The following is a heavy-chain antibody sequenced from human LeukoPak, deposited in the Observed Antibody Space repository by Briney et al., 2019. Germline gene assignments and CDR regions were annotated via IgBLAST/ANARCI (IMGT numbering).Heavy chain of an antibody. V-gene: IGHV1-69*05. D-gene: IGHD4/OR15-4a*01. J-gene: IGHJ4*02. CDR1: GGTFSSYA. Sequence: SVKVSCKASGGTFSSYAISWVRQAPGQGLEWMGRIIPIFGTANYAQKFQGRVTITTDESTSTAYMELSRLRAEDPAVYYCARSYGGNGDIYFDYWGQGTLVTVSS. CDR2: IIPIFGTA. CDR3: ARSYGGNGDIYFDY.